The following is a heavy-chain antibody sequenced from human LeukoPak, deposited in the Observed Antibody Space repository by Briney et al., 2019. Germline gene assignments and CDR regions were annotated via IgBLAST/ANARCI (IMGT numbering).Heavy chain of an antibody. CDR2: ISAYNGNT. CDR3: ARDRVSSTSHYGGYGMDV. D-gene: IGHD2-2*01. Sequence: GASVKVSCKASGYTFTSYGISWVRQAPGQGLEWMGWISAYNGNTNYAQKLQGRVTMTTDTSTSTAYMELRSLRSDDTAVYYCARDRVSSTSHYGGYGMDVWGKGTTVTVSS. V-gene: IGHV1-18*04. CDR1: GYTFTSYG. J-gene: IGHJ6*04.